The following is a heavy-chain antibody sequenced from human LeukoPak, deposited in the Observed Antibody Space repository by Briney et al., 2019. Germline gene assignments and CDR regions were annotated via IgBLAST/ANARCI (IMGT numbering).Heavy chain of an antibody. V-gene: IGHV3-30*02. J-gene: IGHJ4*02. CDR1: GFTFSSYG. D-gene: IGHD4-11*01. CDR2: IRYDGSNK. CDR3: ARESDYSNYFSGYYFDY. Sequence: PGGSLRLSCAASGFTFSSYGMHWARQAPGKGLEWVAFIRYDGSNKYYADSVKGRFTISRDNSKNTLYLQMNSLRAEDTAVYYCARESDYSNYFSGYYFDYWGQGTLVTVSS.